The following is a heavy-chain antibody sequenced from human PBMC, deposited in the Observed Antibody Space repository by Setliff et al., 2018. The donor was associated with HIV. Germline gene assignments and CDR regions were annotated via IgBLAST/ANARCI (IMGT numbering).Heavy chain of an antibody. CDR3: ARDLPELTGRSFDP. CDR2: IYTSGST. Sequence: SETLSLTCNVSGGSISGYFWTWIRQPAGKGLEWIGRIYTSGSTNYNPSLKSRLSMSIDTSKNHFSLRLTSVTAADTAVYYCARDLPELTGRSFDPWGQGIQVNVSS. J-gene: IGHJ5*02. V-gene: IGHV4-4*07. CDR1: GGSISGYF. D-gene: IGHD7-27*01.